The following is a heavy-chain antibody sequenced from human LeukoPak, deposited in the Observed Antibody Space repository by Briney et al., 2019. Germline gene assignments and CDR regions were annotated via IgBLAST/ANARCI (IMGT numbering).Heavy chain of an antibody. CDR2: ISGSGGCT. CDR1: GFTFSNYA. V-gene: IGHV3-23*01. Sequence: WGSLRLSCAASGFTFSNYAMNWVRQAPGKGLEWVSAISGSGGCTYYADSVKGRFTISRDNAKNTLYLQMNSLRAEDTAVYYCAKGGYCSGGSCYAVGPTDLYFDYWGQGTPVTVSS. D-gene: IGHD2-15*01. J-gene: IGHJ4*02. CDR3: AKGGYCSGGSCYAVGPTDLYFDY.